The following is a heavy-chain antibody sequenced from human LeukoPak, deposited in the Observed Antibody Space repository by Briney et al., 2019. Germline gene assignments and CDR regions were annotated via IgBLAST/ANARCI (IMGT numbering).Heavy chain of an antibody. V-gene: IGHV3-30-3*01. CDR2: ISYDGSNK. CDR1: GFTFSSYA. J-gene: IGHJ4*02. D-gene: IGHD6-19*01. CDR3: ARQQWLLLLWMGSFDS. Sequence: GRSLRLSSAASGFTFSSYAMHWVRQAPGKGLEWVAVISYDGSNKYYADSVKGRFTISRDNSKNTLYLQMNSLRAEDTAVYYCARQQWLLLLWMGSFDSWGQGTLVTVSS.